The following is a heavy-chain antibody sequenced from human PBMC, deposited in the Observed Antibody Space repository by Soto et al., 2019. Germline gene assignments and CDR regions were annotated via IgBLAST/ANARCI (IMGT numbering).Heavy chain of an antibody. CDR3: ARDLSDFWSGYYTNWFDP. Sequence: PGGSLRLSCDTSGFTFSNYVMTWVRQAPGRGLEWVSSISGSGDGRSYADSVKGRFTISRDNAKNSLYLQMNSLRDEDTAVYYCARDLSDFWSGYYTNWFDPWGQGTLVTVSS. J-gene: IGHJ5*02. CDR2: ISGSGDGR. D-gene: IGHD3-3*01. V-gene: IGHV3-48*02. CDR1: GFTFSNYV.